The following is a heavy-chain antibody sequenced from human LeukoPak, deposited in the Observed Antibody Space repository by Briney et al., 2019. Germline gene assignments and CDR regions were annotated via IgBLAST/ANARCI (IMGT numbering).Heavy chain of an antibody. V-gene: IGHV3-11*01. CDR3: ARHVVVVVAAPDC. CDR1: GFTFSDYY. J-gene: IGHJ4*02. CDR2: ISSSGSTI. Sequence: GGSLRLSCAASGFTFSDYYMSWIRQAPGKGLEWVSYISSSGSTIYYADSVKGRFTISRDNAKNSLYLQMNSLRAEDTAVYYCARHVVVVVAAPDCWGQGTLVTVSS. D-gene: IGHD2-15*01.